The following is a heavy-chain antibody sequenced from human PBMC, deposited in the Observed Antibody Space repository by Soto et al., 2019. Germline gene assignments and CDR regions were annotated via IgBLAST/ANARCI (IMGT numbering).Heavy chain of an antibody. CDR2: ISYDGSNK. D-gene: IGHD3-9*01. CDR1: GFTFSNYG. V-gene: IGHV3-30*18. J-gene: IGHJ6*03. CDR3: ANTYYDILTGSSVTQYYYMDV. Sequence: GGSLRLSCAASGFTFSNYGMHWVRQAPGKGLEWVAVISYDGSNKYYADSVKGRFTISRDNSKNTLYLQMNSLRAEDTAVYYCANTYYDILTGSSVTQYYYMDVWGKGTTVTVSS.